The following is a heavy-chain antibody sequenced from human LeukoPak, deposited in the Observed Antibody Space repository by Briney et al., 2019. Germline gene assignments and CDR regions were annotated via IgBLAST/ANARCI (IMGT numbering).Heavy chain of an antibody. J-gene: IGHJ4*02. V-gene: IGHV3-13*01. CDR3: ARGPLGAPFNLDS. CDR2: IGTAGDT. CDR1: GFTLSSYD. D-gene: IGHD3-16*01. Sequence: GGSLRLSCAASGFTLSSYDMHWVRQFTGEGLEWVSGIGTAGDTYYPGSVKGRFTISRENAKNSLYLQMNSLRAGDTAVYYCARGPLGAPFNLDSWGRGTLVTVSS.